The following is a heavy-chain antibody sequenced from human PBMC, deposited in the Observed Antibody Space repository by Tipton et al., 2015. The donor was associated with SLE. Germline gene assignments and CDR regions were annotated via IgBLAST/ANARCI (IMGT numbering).Heavy chain of an antibody. CDR1: GYSISSGYY. J-gene: IGHJ2*01. CDR2: IYYSGAT. Sequence: TLSLTCAVSGYSISSGYYWGWIRQPPGKGLEWIGSIYYSGATYYKLSLKSRVTMSVDTSKNQFSLKLSSVTASDTAVYYCARHIYDFWSDARYFDLWGRGTLVTVSS. CDR3: ARHIYDFWSDARYFDL. V-gene: IGHV4-38-2*01. D-gene: IGHD3-3*01.